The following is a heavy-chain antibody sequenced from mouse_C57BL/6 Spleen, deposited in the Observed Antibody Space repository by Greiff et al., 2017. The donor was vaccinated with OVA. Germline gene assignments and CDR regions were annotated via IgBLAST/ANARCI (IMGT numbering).Heavy chain of an antibody. CDR2: INPNNGGT. Sequence: VQLQQSGPELVKPGASVKISCKASGYTFTDYYMNWVKQSHGKSLEWIGDINPNNGGTSYNQKFKGKATLTVDKSSSTAYMELRSLTSEDSAVYYCARVHYYGSSDYAMDYWGQGTSVTVSS. J-gene: IGHJ4*01. V-gene: IGHV1-26*01. D-gene: IGHD1-1*01. CDR3: ARVHYYGSSDYAMDY. CDR1: GYTFTDYY.